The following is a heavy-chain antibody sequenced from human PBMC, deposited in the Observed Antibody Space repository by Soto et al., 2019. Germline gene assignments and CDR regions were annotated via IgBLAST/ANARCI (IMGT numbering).Heavy chain of an antibody. CDR1: GCTFSSYA. V-gene: IGHV1-18*01. CDR2: ISANNGNT. J-gene: IGHJ3*01. D-gene: IGHD3-16*01. Sequence: GASVKVSCKASGCTFSSYAISWVRQAPGQGLERMRGISANNGNTNYAQKLQGRVTMTTDTSTSTAYMELRSLRSDDTALYYCARDLPKTMITFGGTFWGQGTMVTVSS. CDR3: ARDLPKTMITFGGTF.